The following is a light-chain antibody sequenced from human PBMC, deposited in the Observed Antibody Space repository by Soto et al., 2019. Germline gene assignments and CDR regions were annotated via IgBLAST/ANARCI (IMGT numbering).Light chain of an antibody. CDR1: QSISSW. J-gene: IGKJ1*01. V-gene: IGKV1-5*03. CDR3: QQFNSYPGT. Sequence: DIQMTQSPSTLSASVGDRVTITCRASQSISSWLAWYQQKPGKAPKLLIYKASSLESGVPSRFSGSGSGTEFTLTISSLQPDYFATYYCQQFNSYPGTFGQGTKVEIK. CDR2: KAS.